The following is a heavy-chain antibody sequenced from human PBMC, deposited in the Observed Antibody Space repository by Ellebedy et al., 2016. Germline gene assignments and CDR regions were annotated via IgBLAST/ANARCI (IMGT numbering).Heavy chain of an antibody. Sequence: ETLSLTCAASGFSVSSNYMSWVRQAPGRGLEWVSVIYSSGNTYYADSVKGRFTISRDNSKNTLYLQMNSLRAEYTAVYYCARATHSSSSLLDAFDIWGQGTMVTVSS. V-gene: IGHV3-53*01. CDR2: IYSSGNT. J-gene: IGHJ3*02. D-gene: IGHD6-6*01. CDR1: GFSVSSNY. CDR3: ARATHSSSSLLDAFDI.